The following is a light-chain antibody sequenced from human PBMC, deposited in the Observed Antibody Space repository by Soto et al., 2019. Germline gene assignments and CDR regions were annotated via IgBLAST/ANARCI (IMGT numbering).Light chain of an antibody. J-gene: IGKJ2*01. CDR2: AAS. V-gene: IGKV1-39*01. CDR1: HSISSY. CDR3: QQSYSTPPMYT. Sequence: DIQMTQSPSSLSASVGDRVTITFRASHSISSYLNWYQQKPGKAPKLLIYAASSLQSGVPSRFSGSGSGTDFTLTISSLQPEDFATYYCQQSYSTPPMYTFGQGTKLEIK.